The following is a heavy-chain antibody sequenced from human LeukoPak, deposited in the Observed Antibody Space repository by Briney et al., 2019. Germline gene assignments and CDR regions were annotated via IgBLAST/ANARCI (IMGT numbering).Heavy chain of an antibody. CDR1: GFTFSSYW. Sequence: PGGSLRLSCAASGFTFSSYWMNWVRQAPGKGLVWVSRINSDGSIITYADSVKGRFTISRDNAKNSLSLQMNSLRAEDTAVYYCAGEGRDGYNFYWDFDLWGRGTLVTVSS. CDR2: INSDGSII. J-gene: IGHJ2*01. CDR3: AGEGRDGYNFYWDFDL. V-gene: IGHV3-74*01. D-gene: IGHD5-24*01.